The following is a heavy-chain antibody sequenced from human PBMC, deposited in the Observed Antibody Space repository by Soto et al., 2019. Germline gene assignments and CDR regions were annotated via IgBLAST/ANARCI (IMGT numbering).Heavy chain of an antibody. J-gene: IGHJ6*02. CDR2: ISSSSSYI. CDR3: ARVQLYCSGGSCYRRTYYYGMDV. D-gene: IGHD2-15*01. Sequence: EVQLVESGGGLVKPGGSLRLSCAASGFTFSSYSMNWVRQAPGKGLEWVSSISSSSSYIYYADSVKGRFTISRDNAKNSLYLQMNSLRAEDTAVYYCARVQLYCSGGSCYRRTYYYGMDVWGQGTTVTVSS. V-gene: IGHV3-21*01. CDR1: GFTFSSYS.